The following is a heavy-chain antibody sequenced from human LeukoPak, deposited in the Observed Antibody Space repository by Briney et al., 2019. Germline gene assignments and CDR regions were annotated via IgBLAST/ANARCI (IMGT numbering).Heavy chain of an antibody. J-gene: IGHJ4*02. V-gene: IGHV4-34*01. Sequence: SETLSLTCAVYGGSFSGYYWSWIRQPPGKGLEWIGEINHSGSTNYNPSLKSQVTISVDTSKNQFSLKLSSVTAADTAVYYCARSTRRGSYSYSFDYWGQGTLVTVSS. D-gene: IGHD1-26*01. CDR1: GGSFSGYY. CDR3: ARSTRRGSYSYSFDY. CDR2: INHSGST.